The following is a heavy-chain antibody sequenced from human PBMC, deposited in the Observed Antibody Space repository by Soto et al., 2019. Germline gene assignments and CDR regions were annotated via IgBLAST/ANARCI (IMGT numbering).Heavy chain of an antibody. V-gene: IGHV4-30-2*05. CDR2: IYHSGTT. J-gene: IGHJ4*02. CDR3: ARGPSGDKVDY. CDR1: GGSISSGGYS. D-gene: IGHD7-27*01. Sequence: SETLSLTCAVSGGSISSGGYSWSWIRQPPGKGLEWIGYIYHSGTTYNNPSLTSRVTISVDTSNNQFSLKLSSVSAADTAVYYCARGPSGDKVDYWGQGTLVTVSS.